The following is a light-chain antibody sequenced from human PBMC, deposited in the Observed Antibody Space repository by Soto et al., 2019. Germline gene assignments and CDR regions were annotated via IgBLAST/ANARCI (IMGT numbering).Light chain of an antibody. V-gene: IGLV1-47*02. Sequence: QSVLTQPPSASGTPGQRVTISCSGSSSNIGSNYVYWYQQLPGTAPKLLIYSNNQRPSGVPDRFSGSQSGTSASLAISGLRSEDEADYYCAAWDDSLSGYVFGPGTKVTVL. CDR3: AAWDDSLSGYV. J-gene: IGLJ1*01. CDR2: SNN. CDR1: SSNIGSNY.